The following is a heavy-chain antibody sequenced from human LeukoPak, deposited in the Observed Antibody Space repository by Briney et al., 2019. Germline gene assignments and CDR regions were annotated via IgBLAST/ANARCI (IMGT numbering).Heavy chain of an antibody. CDR1: GGSISITGIS. V-gene: IGHV4-61*08. CDR2: IYYSGST. CDR3: ARVRGDAFDI. J-gene: IGHJ3*02. Sequence: SQTLSLTCTVSGGSISITGISWNWVRQPPGKGLEWIGYIYYSGSTNYNPSLKSRVTISVDTSKNQFSLKLSSVTAADTAVYYCARVRGDAFDIWGQGTMVTVSS.